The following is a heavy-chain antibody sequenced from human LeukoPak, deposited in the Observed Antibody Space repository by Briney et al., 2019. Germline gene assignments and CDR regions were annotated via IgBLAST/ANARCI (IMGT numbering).Heavy chain of an antibody. V-gene: IGHV3-72*01. CDR3: GRVAYDHGLDV. J-gene: IGHJ6*02. CDR2: IRNEATSYTP. D-gene: IGHD5-12*01. CDR1: TYTFIDHY. Sequence: AGSLRLSCVASTYTFIDHYMDWDRPGAGRGRGWDGRIRNEATSYTPQYAASVTGRLTASREESQNSLCIHRDSLKPEDTAVYYCGRVAYDHGLDVWGQGATVTVSS.